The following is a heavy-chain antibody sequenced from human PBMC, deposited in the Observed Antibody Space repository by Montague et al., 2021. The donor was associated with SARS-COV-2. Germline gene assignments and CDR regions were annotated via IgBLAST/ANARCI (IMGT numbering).Heavy chain of an antibody. Sequence: SETLSLTCTVSGGSITNDDWSWIRQPPGKGLEWIVNIFKNGKTDYNPSLKSRVIISVDTSKSQFSLKVTSVTAADTAVYYCARYYERSLDFWGQGTTVTVSS. D-gene: IGHD3-22*01. CDR1: GGSITNDD. CDR3: ARYYERSLDF. J-gene: IGHJ6*02. CDR2: IFKNGKT. V-gene: IGHV4-59*08.